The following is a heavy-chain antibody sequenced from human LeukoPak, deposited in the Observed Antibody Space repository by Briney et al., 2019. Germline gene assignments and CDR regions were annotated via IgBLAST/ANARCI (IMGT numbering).Heavy chain of an antibody. J-gene: IGHJ4*02. CDR3: ARAGQLNY. CDR1: GFTFSGYW. D-gene: IGHD6-13*01. Sequence: GGSLRLSCVGSGFTFSGYWMNWVRQAPWRGLEWLAKIEEDGSAEYYMDSVKGRFSIYRDNAKNALYLKVYSLRAEDTAMYYCARAGQLNYWGQGTLVTVSS. CDR2: IEEDGSAE. V-gene: IGHV3-7*03.